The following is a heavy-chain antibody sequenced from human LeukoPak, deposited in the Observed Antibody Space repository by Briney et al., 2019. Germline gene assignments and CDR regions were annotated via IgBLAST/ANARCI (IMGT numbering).Heavy chain of an antibody. D-gene: IGHD3-22*01. J-gene: IGHJ4*02. V-gene: IGHV4-59*01. CDR1: GGSISSYY. CDR2: VYYRGTT. Sequence: SETLSLTCTVSGGSISSYYWSWIRQPPGKGLEWIGYVYYRGTTNYSPSLKSRVTMSVDTSKNQFSLKLSSVTAADTAVYYCASESSGSYYNYFDYWGQGTLVTVSP. CDR3: ASESSGSYYNYFDY.